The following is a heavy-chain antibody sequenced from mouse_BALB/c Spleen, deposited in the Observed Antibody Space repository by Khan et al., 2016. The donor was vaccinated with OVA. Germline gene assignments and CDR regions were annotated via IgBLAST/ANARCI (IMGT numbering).Heavy chain of an antibody. J-gene: IGHJ3*01. D-gene: IGHD1-1*01. CDR1: GYTFTSYW. Sequence: QVQLQQSGAELAKPGASVKMSCKASGYTFTSYWMHWVKQRPRQGLEWIGYINPSTDYTEYNQKFKDKATLTADKSSSTAYMQLTSLTSEDSAVYYCTNHGSSSAWFTYWGQGTLVTVSA. V-gene: IGHV1-7*01. CDR2: INPSTDYT. CDR3: TNHGSSSAWFTY.